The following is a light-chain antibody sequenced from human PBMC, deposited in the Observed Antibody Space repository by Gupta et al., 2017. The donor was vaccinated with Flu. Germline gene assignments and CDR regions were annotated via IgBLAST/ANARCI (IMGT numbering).Light chain of an antibody. CDR3: MQGAHWPWA. CDR2: QVS. CDR1: QGLVYSDGNTY. Sequence: SCSSSQGLVYSDGNTYFHWFQQRPGQSPRRLIYQVSYRDSGVPDRFSGSGSGTDFTLKISRVEAEDVGIYFCMQGAHWPWAFGQGTTVEIK. V-gene: IGKV2-30*01. J-gene: IGKJ1*01.